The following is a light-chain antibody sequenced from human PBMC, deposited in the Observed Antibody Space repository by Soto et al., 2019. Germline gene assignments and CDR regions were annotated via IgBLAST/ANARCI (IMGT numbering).Light chain of an antibody. Sequence: EIVMTQTPLSLSVTPGQPASISCKSSQSLVFSDGKTYLHWYVQRPGQPPQLLIYAVSKRFAGVPESFSGRGSGTDFTLKISGVEAEDVGVYYCMQAEQFTWTFGQGTTVDIK. CDR2: AVS. J-gene: IGKJ1*01. CDR1: QSLVFSDGKTY. V-gene: IGKV2D-29*01. CDR3: MQAEQFTWT.